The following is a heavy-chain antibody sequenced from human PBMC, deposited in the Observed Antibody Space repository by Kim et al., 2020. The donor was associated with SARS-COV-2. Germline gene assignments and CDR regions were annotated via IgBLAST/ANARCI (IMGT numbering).Heavy chain of an antibody. CDR2: ISAYNGNT. V-gene: IGHV1-18*01. J-gene: IGHJ4*02. CDR3: ATNGAYGDLTSY. Sequence: ASVKVSCKTSGYTFTNYGISWVRQAPGQGLEWMGWISAYNGNTNYAQKLQGRVTMTTDTSTSTAYMELRSLRSDDTAVYYCATNGAYGDLTSYWGQGTLVTVSS. D-gene: IGHD3-10*01. CDR1: GYTFTNYG.